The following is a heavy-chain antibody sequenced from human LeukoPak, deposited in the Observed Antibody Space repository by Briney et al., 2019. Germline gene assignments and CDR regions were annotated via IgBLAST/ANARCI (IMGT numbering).Heavy chain of an antibody. V-gene: IGHV3-23*01. CDR2: ISGSGSST. CDR3: AREWDSGSYYLGYFDY. D-gene: IGHD1-26*01. CDR1: GFTFSSYA. J-gene: IGHJ4*02. Sequence: PGGSLRLSCAASGFTFSSYAMTWVRQAPGEGLEWVSAISGSGSSTYYADSVKGRFTISRDNSKNTLYLQMNSLRAEDTAVYYCAREWDSGSYYLGYFDYWGQGTLVTVSS.